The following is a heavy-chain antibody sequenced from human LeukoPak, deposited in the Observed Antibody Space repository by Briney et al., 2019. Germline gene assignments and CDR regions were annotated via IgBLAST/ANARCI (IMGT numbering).Heavy chain of an antibody. D-gene: IGHD3-3*02. CDR2: ISGSGGNT. J-gene: IGHJ4*02. CDR1: GFTFSTYS. V-gene: IGHV3-23*01. CDR3: AKAAFSRTSYFDY. Sequence: GGSLRLSCAASGFTFSTYSMSWVRQAPGKGLEWVAAISGSGGNTYYADSVKGRFTISRDNSKNTLYLQMDSLRADDTAVYYCAKAAFSRTSYFDYWGQGTLVTASS.